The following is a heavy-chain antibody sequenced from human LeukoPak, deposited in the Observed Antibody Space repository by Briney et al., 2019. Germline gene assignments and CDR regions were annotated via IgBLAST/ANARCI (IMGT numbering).Heavy chain of an antibody. Sequence: SETLSLTCAVYGGSFSGYYWSWIRQPPGKGLEWIGEINHSGSTNYNPSLKSRVTISADTSKNQFSLKLSSVTAADTAVYYCARVYGSGSAYHGLYYFDYWGQGTLVTVSS. CDR3: ARVYGSGSAYHGLYYFDY. V-gene: IGHV4-34*01. J-gene: IGHJ4*02. CDR1: GGSFSGYY. D-gene: IGHD3-10*01. CDR2: INHSGST.